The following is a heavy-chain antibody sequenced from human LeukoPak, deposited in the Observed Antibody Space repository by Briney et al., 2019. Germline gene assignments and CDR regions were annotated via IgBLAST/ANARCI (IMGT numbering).Heavy chain of an antibody. V-gene: IGHV3-66*01. J-gene: IGHJ4*02. CDR2: IYSGGST. CDR3: AKGVDFDY. CDR1: EFSVGSNY. Sequence: GGSLRLSCAASEFSVGSNYMTWVRQAPGKGLEWVSLIYSGGSTYYADSVKGRFTISRDNSKNTLYLQMNSLRAEDTAVYYCAKGVDFDYWGQGTLVTVSS.